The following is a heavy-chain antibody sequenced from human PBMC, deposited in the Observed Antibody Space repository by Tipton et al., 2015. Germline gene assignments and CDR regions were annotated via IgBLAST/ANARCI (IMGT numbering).Heavy chain of an antibody. Sequence: QGQLVQSGAEVKKPGASVKISCKASGYTFTGYYIHWSRQAPGQGLEWMGWISPNSGGTNYAQKFEGRVTMTRDTSISTAYMEVRRLRSDDTAMYYCARVQFTFDHINLFENWGQGPLVTVSS. CDR2: ISPNSGGT. CDR1: GYTFTGYY. V-gene: IGHV1-2*02. CDR3: ARVQFTFDHINLFEN. J-gene: IGHJ4*02. D-gene: IGHD1-14*01.